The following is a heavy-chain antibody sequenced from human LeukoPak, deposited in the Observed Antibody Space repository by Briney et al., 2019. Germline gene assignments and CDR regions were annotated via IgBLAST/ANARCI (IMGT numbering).Heavy chain of an antibody. CDR1: GFTFSSYG. V-gene: IGHV3-30*18. D-gene: IGHD6-19*01. CDR2: ISYDGSNK. CDR3: AKAPTSNSSGWYNFDY. Sequence: GRSLRLSCAASGFTFSSYGMHWVRQAPGKGLEWVAVISYDGSNKYYADSVKGRFTISRDSSKNTLYLQMNSLRAEDTAVYYCAKAPTSNSSGWYNFDYWGQGTLVTVSS. J-gene: IGHJ4*02.